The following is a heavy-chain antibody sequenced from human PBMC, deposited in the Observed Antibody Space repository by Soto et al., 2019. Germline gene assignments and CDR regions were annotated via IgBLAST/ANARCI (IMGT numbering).Heavy chain of an antibody. CDR3: AKATMVVVVIHELDY. Sequence: GGSLRLSCAVSGFTFSSYAMSWVRQAPGKGLEWVSAISGSGGSTYYADSVKGRFTISRDNSKNTLYVQINRLRAEDTAVYYCAKATMVVVVIHELDYWGQGTLVTVSS. J-gene: IGHJ4*02. V-gene: IGHV3-23*01. D-gene: IGHD3-22*01. CDR1: GFTFSSYA. CDR2: ISGSGGST.